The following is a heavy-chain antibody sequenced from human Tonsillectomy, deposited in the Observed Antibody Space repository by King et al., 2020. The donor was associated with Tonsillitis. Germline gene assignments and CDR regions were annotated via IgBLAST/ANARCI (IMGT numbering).Heavy chain of an antibody. CDR1: GFTFSNYA. D-gene: IGHD4-11*01. CDR3: AKGGDYSNYVGYYYYYMDV. CDR2: ISGRGGST. Sequence: DVQLVESGGGLVQPGGSLRLSCAASGFTFSNYAMSWVRQAPGKGLEWVSAISGRGGSTYYADSVKGRFTISRDNSKNTLYLQMNSLRAEDTAVYYCAKGGDYSNYVGYYYYYMDVWGKGTTVTVPS. J-gene: IGHJ6*03. V-gene: IGHV3-23*04.